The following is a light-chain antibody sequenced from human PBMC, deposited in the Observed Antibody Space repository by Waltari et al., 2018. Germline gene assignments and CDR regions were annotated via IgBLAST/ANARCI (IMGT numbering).Light chain of an antibody. J-gene: IGLJ3*02. V-gene: IGLV1-51*02. CDR3: GTWDSSLGVWL. CDR1: PSTVGGND. Sequence: QSVLTQPPSVSAAAGQKVTISCSGRPSTVGGNDVFWYRQVPGTAPKLLIYGINRRPTGTPDRFSASKSGTSATLGITGLQPGDEAEYYCGTWDSSLGVWLFGGGTRLTVL. CDR2: GIN.